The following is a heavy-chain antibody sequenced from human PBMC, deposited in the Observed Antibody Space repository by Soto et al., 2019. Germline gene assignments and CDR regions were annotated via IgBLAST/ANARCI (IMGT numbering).Heavy chain of an antibody. V-gene: IGHV1-69*06. J-gene: IGHJ4*02. CDR1: GGTFSSYA. D-gene: IGHD3-3*01. CDR2: IIPIFGTA. Sequence: QVQLVQSGAEVKKPGSSVKVSCKASGGTFSSYAISWVRQAPGQGLEWMGGIIPIFGTANYAQKFQGRVTITADKSTSTAYMELSSLRSEDTAVYYCARAYYDFWRGYYMSGGFYFDYWGQGTLVTVSS. CDR3: ARAYYDFWRGYYMSGGFYFDY.